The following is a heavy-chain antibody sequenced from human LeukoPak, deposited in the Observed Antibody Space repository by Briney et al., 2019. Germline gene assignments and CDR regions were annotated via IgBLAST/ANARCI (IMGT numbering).Heavy chain of an antibody. J-gene: IGHJ4*02. V-gene: IGHV3-23*01. Sequence: GGSLRLSCAASGFTFTSYSMNWVRQAPGKGLEWVSGISGSGVNTYYADSVKGRFTISRDNSKNTLYVQVNSLGTEDTAAYYCAKGSYYDSSGSFYFDYWGQGTLVTVSS. CDR1: GFTFTSYS. CDR3: AKGSYYDSSGSFYFDY. CDR2: ISGSGVNT. D-gene: IGHD3-22*01.